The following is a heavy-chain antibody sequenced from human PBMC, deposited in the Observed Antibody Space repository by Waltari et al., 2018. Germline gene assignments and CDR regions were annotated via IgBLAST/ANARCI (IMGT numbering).Heavy chain of an antibody. CDR1: GFAVTTNY. V-gene: IGHV3-53*01. Sequence: EVQLVESGGGLIQPGGSLRLSCAASGFAVTTNYRNWVRQAPGKGRGWVSVIDGGGNQDYGDSVKGRFSSSRDDSKNTVYLQMNSLRAEDTAVYYCARGSPKGTNWGCLDSWGQGALVTVSS. J-gene: IGHJ4*02. CDR2: IDGGGNQ. D-gene: IGHD7-27*01. CDR3: ARGSPKGTNWGCLDS.